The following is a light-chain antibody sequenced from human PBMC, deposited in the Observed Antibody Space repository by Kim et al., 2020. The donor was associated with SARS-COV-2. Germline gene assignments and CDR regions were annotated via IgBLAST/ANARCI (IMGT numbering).Light chain of an antibody. V-gene: IGLV2-14*03. Sequence: GQSITISCTGTSSDVGGYNYVYWYQQHPGKAPKLMIYDVSNRPSGVSNRFSGSKSGNTASLTISGLQAEDEADYYCSSYTSSSTLVFGTGTKVTVL. CDR1: SSDVGGYNY. CDR3: SSYTSSSTLV. J-gene: IGLJ1*01. CDR2: DVS.